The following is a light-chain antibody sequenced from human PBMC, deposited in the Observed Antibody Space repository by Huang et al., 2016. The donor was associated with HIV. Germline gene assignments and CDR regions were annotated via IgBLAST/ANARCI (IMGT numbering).Light chain of an antibody. CDR3: QQYDSYSRWT. V-gene: IGKV1-5*03. CDR2: QAS. J-gene: IGKJ1*01. Sequence: DIQMTQSPSTLSASVGDRVSITCRVSQSISSWLAWYQQKPGKAPKLLIYQASSLQNGVPSRFSGSGSGTEFTLTISSLQPDDFVTYYCQQYDSYSRWTFGQGTKVEVK. CDR1: QSISSW.